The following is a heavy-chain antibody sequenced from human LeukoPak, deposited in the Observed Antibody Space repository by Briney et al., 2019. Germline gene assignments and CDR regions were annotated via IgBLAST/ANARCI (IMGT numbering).Heavy chain of an antibody. D-gene: IGHD3-22*01. V-gene: IGHV3-23*01. CDR1: GFTFANYA. CDR3: ARPNYYDASGYYYFDY. J-gene: IGHJ4*02. Sequence: GGSLRLSCAASGFTFANYAMNWVRQAPGKGLEWVSNIGGRGGSTFYADSVKGRFTISRDHSKNTVYLQMNSLRVEDTAVYYCARPNYYDASGYYYFDYWGQGTLVTASS. CDR2: IGGRGGST.